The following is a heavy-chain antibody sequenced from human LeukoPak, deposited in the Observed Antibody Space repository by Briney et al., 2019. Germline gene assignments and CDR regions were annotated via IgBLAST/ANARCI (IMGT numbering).Heavy chain of an antibody. Sequence: GGSLRLSCAASGFTFSSHRMSWVRQAPGKGLEWVANIKKDGSEKYYVDSVKGRFTISRDNAKNSLYLQMNSLRAEDTALYYCAKDKNYDYVWGSYQNWGQGTLVTVSS. CDR2: IKKDGSEK. CDR1: GFTFSSHR. CDR3: AKDKNYDYVWGSYQN. J-gene: IGHJ4*02. D-gene: IGHD3-16*02. V-gene: IGHV3-7*03.